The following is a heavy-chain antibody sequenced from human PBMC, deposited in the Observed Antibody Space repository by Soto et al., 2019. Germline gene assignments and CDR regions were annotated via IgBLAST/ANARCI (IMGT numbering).Heavy chain of an antibody. V-gene: IGHV3-74*01. CDR3: ARMGTARGGDADCSGGSCYSISS. J-gene: IGHJ5*02. Sequence: EVQLVESGGGLVQPGGSLRLSCAASGFTFSSYWMHWVRQAPGKGLVWVSRINSDGSSTSYADSVKGRFTISRDNAQNTLYQQRNSLSPEYTAVYYCARMGTARGGDADCSGGSCYSISSWVQGTLVSVSP. CDR2: INSDGSST. CDR1: GFTFSSYW. D-gene: IGHD2-15*01.